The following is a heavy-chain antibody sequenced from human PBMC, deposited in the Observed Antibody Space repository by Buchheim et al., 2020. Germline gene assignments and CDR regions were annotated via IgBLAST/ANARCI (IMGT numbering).Heavy chain of an antibody. CDR1: GDSLNSYY. D-gene: IGHD6-13*01. CDR3: ARGRRNYSRGWFDP. J-gene: IGHJ5*01. V-gene: IGHV4-59*01. CDR2: IFYSGST. Sequence: QVQLQESGPGLVKPSETLSLTCSVSGDSLNSYYWSWIRQPPGKELEWIGYIFYSGSTYYRPSLRSRAFISVDTSRNQFSLWLSSVTAADTAVYYCARGRRNYSRGWFDPWGQGT.